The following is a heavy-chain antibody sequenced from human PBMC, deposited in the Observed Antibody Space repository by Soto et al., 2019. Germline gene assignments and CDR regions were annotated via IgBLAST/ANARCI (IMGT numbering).Heavy chain of an antibody. CDR3: ARTNLPQWLVPLGD. CDR2: INSDGRVT. J-gene: IGHJ4*02. Sequence: PGGSLRLSCAVSGFTFSSYWMYWVRQAPGKGLVWVSRINSDGRVTFHADSVRGRFTTSRDNAKNTLYLQMNGLRTEDTAVYYCARTNLPQWLVPLGDWGQGTLVTVSS. CDR1: GFTFSSYW. D-gene: IGHD6-19*01. V-gene: IGHV3-74*01.